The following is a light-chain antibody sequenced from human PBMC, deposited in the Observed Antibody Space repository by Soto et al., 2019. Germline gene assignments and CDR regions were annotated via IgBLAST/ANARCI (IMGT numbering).Light chain of an antibody. Sequence: EIVLTQSPATLSLSPGDRAILSCRASQSISSALAWYQQKPGQAPRLLIYDASDRATGIPARFSGSRSGTDFTLTISSLQSEDFGFYYCQQYKQWPVAFGEGTKVEIK. V-gene: IGKV3-11*01. CDR1: QSISSA. CDR3: QQYKQWPVA. J-gene: IGKJ4*01. CDR2: DAS.